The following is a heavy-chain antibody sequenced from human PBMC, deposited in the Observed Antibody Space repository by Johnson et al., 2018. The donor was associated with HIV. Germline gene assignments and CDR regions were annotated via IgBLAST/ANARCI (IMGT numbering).Heavy chain of an antibody. Sequence: VQLVESGGGVVQPGGSLRLSCAASGFTFSSFGMHWVRQAPAKGLEWVAFIRYDGSNKYYADSVKGRFTISRDNSKNTLYLQMNSLRADDTAVYYCAKDLRVFDWFNAYDAFDIWGQGTMVTVSS. CDR1: GFTFSSFG. CDR3: AKDLRVFDWFNAYDAFDI. D-gene: IGHD3-9*01. J-gene: IGHJ3*02. V-gene: IGHV3-30*02. CDR2: IRYDGSNK.